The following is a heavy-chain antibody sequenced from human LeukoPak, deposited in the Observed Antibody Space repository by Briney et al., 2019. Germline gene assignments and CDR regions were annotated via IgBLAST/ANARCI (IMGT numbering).Heavy chain of an antibody. CDR3: ARDAHDLLSGYM. Sequence: GASVKVSCKASGYTFTSYGISWVRQAPGQGLEWMGWTSVYSGNTYYGKKFQGRVTMTTDTSTSTGYMELRSLRSDDTAVYYCARDAHDLLSGYMWGQGTLVTVSS. CDR2: TSVYSGNT. D-gene: IGHD3-3*01. CDR1: GYTFTSYG. J-gene: IGHJ4*02. V-gene: IGHV1-18*01.